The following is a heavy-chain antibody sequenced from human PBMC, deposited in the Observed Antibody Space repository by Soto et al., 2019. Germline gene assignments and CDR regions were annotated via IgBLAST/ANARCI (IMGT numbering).Heavy chain of an antibody. Sequence: SVKISCKASGGTFSTYTITWVRQAPGQGLEWMGRIIPIIGIINYAQKFQGRVTISADKFTGTAYMELTGLRSDDTAVYYCAGDPDSHYNDSHASSYPWGQGTLVTV. J-gene: IGHJ5*02. V-gene: IGHV1-69*04. CDR2: IIPIIGII. D-gene: IGHD4-4*01. CDR1: GGTFSTYT. CDR3: AGDPDSHYNDSHASSYP.